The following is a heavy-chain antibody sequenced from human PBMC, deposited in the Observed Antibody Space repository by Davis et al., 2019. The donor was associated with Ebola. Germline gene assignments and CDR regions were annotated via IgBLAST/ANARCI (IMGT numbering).Heavy chain of an antibody. Sequence: MPSETLSLTCTVSGGSISSSSYYWGWIRQPPGKGLEWIGSIYYSGSTYYNPSLKSRVTISVDTSKNQFSLKLSSVTAADTAVYYCARGPGMVRGVRPYYYGMDVWAKGPRSPSP. J-gene: IGHJ6*02. CDR1: GGSISSSSYY. V-gene: IGHV4-39*01. CDR3: ARGPGMVRGVRPYYYGMDV. D-gene: IGHD3-10*01. CDR2: IYYSGST.